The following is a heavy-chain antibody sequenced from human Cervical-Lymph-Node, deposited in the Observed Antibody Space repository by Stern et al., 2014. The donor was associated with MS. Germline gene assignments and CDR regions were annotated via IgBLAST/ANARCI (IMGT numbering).Heavy chain of an antibody. D-gene: IGHD3-10*01. CDR1: GFSLNTGGMC. J-gene: IGHJ4*02. CDR2: LDWDGEK. V-gene: IGHV2-70*15. CDR3: ARVFGGTLGRAQFDF. Sequence: QITLKESGPALVKVTETLTLTCDFSGFSLNTGGMCVTWVRQPPGKAPDWLARLDWDGEKKYNMSLTPRLTISKGTSENQVVLRMTDMDPVDTATYYCARVFGGTLGRAQFDFWGQGVLVTVSS.